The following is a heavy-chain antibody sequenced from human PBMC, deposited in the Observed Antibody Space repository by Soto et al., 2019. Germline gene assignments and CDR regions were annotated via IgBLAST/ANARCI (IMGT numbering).Heavy chain of an antibody. D-gene: IGHD5-12*01. J-gene: IGHJ4*02. CDR3: ARFSGGDGYNYGFDY. CDR1: GGSISSYY. V-gene: IGHV4-59*01. Sequence: SETLSLTCTVSGGSISSYYWSWIRQPPGKGLEWIGYIYYSGSTNYNPSLKSRVTISVDTSKNQFSLKLSSVTAADTAVYYCARFSGGDGYNYGFDYWGQGTLVTVSS. CDR2: IYYSGST.